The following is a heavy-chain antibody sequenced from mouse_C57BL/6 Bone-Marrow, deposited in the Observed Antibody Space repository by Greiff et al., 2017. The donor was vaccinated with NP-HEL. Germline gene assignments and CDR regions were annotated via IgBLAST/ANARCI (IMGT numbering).Heavy chain of an antibody. CDR1: GYTFTDYE. CDR2: IDPETGGT. J-gene: IGHJ3*01. V-gene: IGHV1-15*01. CDR3: TRYYYYGSSSWFAY. Sequence: LVESGAELVRPGASVTLSCKASGYTFTDYEMHWVKQTPVHGLEWIGAIDPETGGTAYNQKFKGKAILTADKSSSTAYMELRSLTSEDSAVYYCTRYYYYGSSSWFAYWGQGTLVTVSA. D-gene: IGHD1-1*01.